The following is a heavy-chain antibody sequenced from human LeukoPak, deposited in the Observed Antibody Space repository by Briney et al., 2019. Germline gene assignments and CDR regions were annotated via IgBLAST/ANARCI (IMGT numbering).Heavy chain of an antibody. D-gene: IGHD5-18*01. CDR3: ARHVGGRWIQLLYFDY. V-gene: IGHV4-39*01. CDR1: GGSISSYY. Sequence: SETLSFTCTVSGGSISSYYWGWIRQPPGNGLEWIGSIYYSGSTYYNPSLKSRVTISVDTSKNQFSLKLSSVTAADTAVYYCARHVGGRWIQLLYFDYWGQGTLVTVSS. CDR2: IYYSGST. J-gene: IGHJ4*02.